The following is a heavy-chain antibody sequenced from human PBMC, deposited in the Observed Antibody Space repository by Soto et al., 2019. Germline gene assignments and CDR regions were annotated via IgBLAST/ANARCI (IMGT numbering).Heavy chain of an antibody. J-gene: IGHJ5*02. V-gene: IGHV1-69*01. Sequence: QLQLVQSGAEVKKPGSSVKVSCKASGGTFSDYGFHWVRQAPGQGLEWMGGIIPIFGAANYAQKFQGRVTITADESTSTACMELSTLRSEDTAVYYCARGWDHYDSSGLLTWFDPWGQGTLVTVSS. CDR1: GGTFSDYG. D-gene: IGHD3-22*01. CDR3: ARGWDHYDSSGLLTWFDP. CDR2: IIPIFGAA.